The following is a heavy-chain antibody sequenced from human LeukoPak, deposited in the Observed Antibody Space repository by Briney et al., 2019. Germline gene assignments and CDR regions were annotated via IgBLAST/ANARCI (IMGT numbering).Heavy chain of an antibody. Sequence: SETLSLTCTVSGDSISSSTYYWGWIRQPPGKGLEWIGSIYYSGSTYYNPSLKSRVTISVDTSKNQLSLKLSSVTAADTAVYYCARLGYSASSVYYWGQGTLVNVSS. J-gene: IGHJ4*02. CDR2: IYYSGST. D-gene: IGHD6-6*01. V-gene: IGHV4-39*01. CDR3: ARLGYSASSVYY. CDR1: GDSISSSTYY.